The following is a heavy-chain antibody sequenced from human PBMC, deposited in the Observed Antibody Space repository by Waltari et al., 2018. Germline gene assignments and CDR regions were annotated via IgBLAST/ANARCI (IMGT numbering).Heavy chain of an antibody. V-gene: IGHV3-48*03. CDR1: GFTFSSYE. D-gene: IGHD4-17*01. CDR3: ARERYGDSPDAFDV. J-gene: IGHJ3*01. Sequence: EVQLVESGGGLVQPGGSLRLSCAASGFTFSSYEMNWVRQAPGKGLEWVSYSSSSGRTIHYADSVKGRFTISRDNAKNSLYLHVNSLRAEDTAVYYCARERYGDSPDAFDVWGQGTMVTVSS. CDR2: SSSSGRTI.